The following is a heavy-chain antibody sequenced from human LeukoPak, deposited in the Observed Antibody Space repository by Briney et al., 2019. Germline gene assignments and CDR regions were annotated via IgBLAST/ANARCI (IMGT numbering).Heavy chain of an antibody. CDR3: ARHLNYYLDY. CDR2: ISSDGSIT. D-gene: IGHD3-10*01. CDR1: GFTFSTYW. V-gene: IGHV3-74*01. Sequence: PGGSLRLSCAASGFTFSTYWMHWVRQAPGKGLAWVSRISSDGSITGYADSVKGRFTISRDNAKNTLYLQMNSLRAEDTAVYYCARHLNYYLDYWGQGTLVTVSS. J-gene: IGHJ4*02.